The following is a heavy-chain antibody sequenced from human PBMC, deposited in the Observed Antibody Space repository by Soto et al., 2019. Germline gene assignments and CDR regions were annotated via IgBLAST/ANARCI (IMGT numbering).Heavy chain of an antibody. CDR2: IIPIFGTA. V-gene: IGHV1-69*13. Sequence: SVKVSCKASGGTFSSYAISWVRQAPGQGLEWMGGIIPIFGTANYAQKFQGRVTITADESTSTAYMELSSLRSEDTAVYYCARGGYDFWSGPNWFDPWGQGTLVTVPQ. CDR1: GGTFSSYA. J-gene: IGHJ5*02. D-gene: IGHD3-3*01. CDR3: ARGGYDFWSGPNWFDP.